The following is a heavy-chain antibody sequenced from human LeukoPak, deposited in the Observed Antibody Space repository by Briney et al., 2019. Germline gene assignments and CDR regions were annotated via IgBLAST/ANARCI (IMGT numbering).Heavy chain of an antibody. Sequence: GGSLRLSCAASGFTFSSYGMHWVRQAPGKGLEWVAFIRYDGSNKYYADSVKGRFTISRDNAKNSLYLQMNSLRAEDTAVYYCERETSRSYSLSYYYYMDVWGKGTTVTVSS. J-gene: IGHJ6*03. CDR1: GFTFSSYG. CDR2: IRYDGSNK. D-gene: IGHD2-15*01. V-gene: IGHV3-30*02. CDR3: ERETSRSYSLSYYYYMDV.